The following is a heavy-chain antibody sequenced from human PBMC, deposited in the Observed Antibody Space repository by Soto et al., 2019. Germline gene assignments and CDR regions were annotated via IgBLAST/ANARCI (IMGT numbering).Heavy chain of an antibody. V-gene: IGHV1-69*13. CDR3: ATESVDTAMEHRIGMDV. CDR1: GDTFSTYT. D-gene: IGHD5-18*01. CDR2: IIPRSATS. Sequence: ASVKVSCTASGDTFSTYTITWMRQAPGQGLEWMGGIIPRSATSNYAQKFQGRVTITADESTSTAYMELSSLRSEDTAVYYCATESVDTAMEHRIGMDVWGQGTTVTVSS. J-gene: IGHJ6*02.